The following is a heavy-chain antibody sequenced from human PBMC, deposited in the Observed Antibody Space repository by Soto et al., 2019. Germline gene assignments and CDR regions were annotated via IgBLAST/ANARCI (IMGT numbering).Heavy chain of an antibody. CDR1: GFSLSTSGLG. D-gene: IGHD2-8*02. J-gene: IGHJ4*02. CDR3: AHMMYWSGYFGY. V-gene: IGHV2-5*02. Sequence: QITLKESGPPLVKPTQTLTLTCTFSGFSLSTSGLGVGWIRQPPGKALEWLALIYWDDDKRYSPSLKTRLTIPKDISKNQVVLKMTNMDTVDTATYSCAHMMYWSGYFGYWGQETLVTVSS. CDR2: IYWDDDK.